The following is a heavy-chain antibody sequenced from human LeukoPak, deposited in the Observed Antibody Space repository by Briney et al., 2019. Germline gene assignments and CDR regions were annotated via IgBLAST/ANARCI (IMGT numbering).Heavy chain of an antibody. V-gene: IGHV4-39*01. CDR1: GGSISRSDYY. Sequence: SETLSLTCTVSGGSISRSDYYWGWIRQPPGKGLEWIGSFYYSGSTYYNPSLKSRVTISVDTSKNQFSLKLSSVTAADTAVYYCARHGTYSSSWYLPFGYWGQGTLVTVSS. CDR3: ARHGTYSSSWYLPFGY. D-gene: IGHD6-13*01. J-gene: IGHJ4*02. CDR2: FYYSGST.